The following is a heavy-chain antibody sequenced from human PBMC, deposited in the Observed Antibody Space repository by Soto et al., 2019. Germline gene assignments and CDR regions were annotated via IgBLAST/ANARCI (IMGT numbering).Heavy chain of an antibody. Sequence: SLRLYCAASRFTFSSCAVSWVRQAPGKGLEWVSAISGSGGSTYYADSVKGRFTISRDNSKNTLYLQMNSLRAEDTAVYYCAKVHRYCSGGSCPDAPDYWGQGTLVTVSS. D-gene: IGHD2-15*01. V-gene: IGHV3-23*01. CDR1: RFTFSSCA. CDR2: ISGSGGST. J-gene: IGHJ4*02. CDR3: AKVHRYCSGGSCPDAPDY.